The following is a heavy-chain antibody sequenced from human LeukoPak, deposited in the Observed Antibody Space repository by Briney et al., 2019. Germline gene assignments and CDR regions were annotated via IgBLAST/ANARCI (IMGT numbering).Heavy chain of an antibody. CDR1: GFTFSNSE. J-gene: IGHJ4*02. Sequence: GGSLRLSCAASGFTFSNSEMNWVRQAPGKGLEWVSCISSSGYSIYYADSVKGRFTISRDNAKNSLYLQMNSLKSEDTAVYYCTTYGSGRKFDYWGQGILVTVSS. V-gene: IGHV3-21*03. CDR2: ISSSGYSI. CDR3: TTYGSGRKFDY. D-gene: IGHD3-10*01.